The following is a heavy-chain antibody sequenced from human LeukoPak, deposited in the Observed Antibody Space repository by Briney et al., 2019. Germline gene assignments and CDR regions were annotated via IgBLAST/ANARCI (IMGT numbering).Heavy chain of an antibody. J-gene: IGHJ4*02. CDR3: ARARTTRGFDY. D-gene: IGHD4-17*01. V-gene: IGHV3-33*01. CDR2: IWYGGSNK. Sequence: PGRSLRLSCAASGFTFNSSGIPWVRQAPGKGLEWVAFIWYGGSNKYYADSVKGRFTISRDNSKNTRYLQMNSLRAEDTAVYYCARARTTRGFDYWGQGTLVTVSS. CDR1: GFTFNSSG.